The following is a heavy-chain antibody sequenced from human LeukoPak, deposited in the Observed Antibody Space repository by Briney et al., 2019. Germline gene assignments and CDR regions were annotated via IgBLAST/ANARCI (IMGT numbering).Heavy chain of an antibody. CDR2: ISSSSSYI. CDR3: ASGPYDSSGYYWPIYFDY. J-gene: IGHJ4*02. CDR1: GFTFSSYS. Sequence: GRSLRLSCAASGFTFSSYSMNWVRQAPGKGLEWVSSISSSSSYIYYADSVKGRFTISRDNAKNSLYLQMNSLRAEDTAVYYCASGPYDSSGYYWPIYFDYWGQGTLVTVSS. V-gene: IGHV3-21*01. D-gene: IGHD3-22*01.